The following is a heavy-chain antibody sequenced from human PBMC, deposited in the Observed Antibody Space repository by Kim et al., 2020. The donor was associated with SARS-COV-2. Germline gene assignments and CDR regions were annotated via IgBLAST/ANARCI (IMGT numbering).Heavy chain of an antibody. D-gene: IGHD2-15*01. J-gene: IGHJ5*02. CDR2: INHSGST. Sequence: SETLSLTCAVYGGSFSGYYWSWIRQPPGKGLEWIGEINHSGSTNYNPSLKSRVTISVDTSKNQFSLKLSSVTAADTAVYYCARGRFCSGGSCYSGFDPWGQGTLVTVSS. V-gene: IGHV4-34*01. CDR3: ARGRFCSGGSCYSGFDP. CDR1: GGSFSGYY.